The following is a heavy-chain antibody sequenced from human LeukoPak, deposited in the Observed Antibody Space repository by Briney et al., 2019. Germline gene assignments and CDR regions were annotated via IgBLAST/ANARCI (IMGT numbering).Heavy chain of an antibody. CDR1: GFTGTTYA. D-gene: IGHD6-19*01. CDR3: AKGFSSGWYFFDY. V-gene: IGHV3-23*01. J-gene: IGHJ4*02. Sequence: HPGGSLRLSCAASGFTGTTYAMSWVRQAPGKGLEWVSGISGRDTRTDYYADSVKGRFTISRDNSKSTLYLQMKSLRAEDTALYYCAKGFSSGWYFFDYWGQGTLVIVSS. CDR2: ISGRDTRT.